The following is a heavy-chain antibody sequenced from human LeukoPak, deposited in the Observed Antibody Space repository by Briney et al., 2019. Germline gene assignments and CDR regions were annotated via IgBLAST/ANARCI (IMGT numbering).Heavy chain of an antibody. CDR3: AKSYSGIYHSTFDI. CDR1: GFTFSSYW. CDR2: IKTDGSQI. D-gene: IGHD1-26*01. Sequence: GGSLRLSCVASGFTFSSYWMTWVRQAPGKGLEWVANIKTDGSQIYYVDSVKGRFTISRDNAKNSLYLQMNSLRAEDMALYYCAKSYSGIYHSTFDIWGQGTMVTVSS. V-gene: IGHV3-7*03. J-gene: IGHJ3*02.